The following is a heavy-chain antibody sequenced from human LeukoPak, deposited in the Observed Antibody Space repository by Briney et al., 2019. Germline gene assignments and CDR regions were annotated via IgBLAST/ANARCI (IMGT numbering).Heavy chain of an antibody. V-gene: IGHV3-30*02. CDR1: GFTFSSYG. D-gene: IGHD2-15*01. CDR2: IRYDGSNK. J-gene: IGHJ4*02. CDR3: ARGGGPLYFDY. Sequence: GGSLRLSCAASGFTFSSYGMYWVRQAPGKGLEWVAFIRYDGSNKYYADSVKGRFIISRDNAKNSLYLQMNSLRAEDTAVYYCARGGGPLYFDYWGQGTLVTVSS.